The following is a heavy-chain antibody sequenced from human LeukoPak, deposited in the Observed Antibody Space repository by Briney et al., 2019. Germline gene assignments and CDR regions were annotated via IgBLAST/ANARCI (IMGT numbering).Heavy chain of an antibody. Sequence: GGSLRLSCAASGFTFSSYWMSWVRQAPGKGLEWVSAISGSGGSTYYADSVKGRFTISRDNSKNTLYLQMNSLRAEDTAVYYCAKDLSRLIAAAGTVTENAFDIWGQGTMVTVSS. V-gene: IGHV3-23*01. CDR3: AKDLSRLIAAAGTVTENAFDI. CDR1: GFTFSSYW. J-gene: IGHJ3*02. D-gene: IGHD6-13*01. CDR2: ISGSGGST.